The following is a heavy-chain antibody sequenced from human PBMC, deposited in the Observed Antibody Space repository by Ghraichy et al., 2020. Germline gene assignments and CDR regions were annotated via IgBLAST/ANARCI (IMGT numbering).Heavy chain of an antibody. D-gene: IGHD3-10*01. J-gene: IGHJ6*03. CDR1: GGSITSYY. CDR3: ARDHPDYYGSGSRVYYYYYMDV. V-gene: IGHV4-59*01. CDR2: IYYSGST. Sequence: SQTLSLTCTVSGGSITSYYWSWIRQPPGKGLEWIGYIYYSGSTNYNPSLKSRVTISVDTSKNQFSLKLSSVTAADTAVYYCARDHPDYYGSGSRVYYYYYMDVWGKGTTVTVS.